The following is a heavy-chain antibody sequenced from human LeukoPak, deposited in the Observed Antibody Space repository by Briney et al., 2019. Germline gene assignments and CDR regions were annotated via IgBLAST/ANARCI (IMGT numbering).Heavy chain of an antibody. D-gene: IGHD6-13*01. V-gene: IGHV3-53*01. Sequence: GGSLRLSCAASGFTFSSNYMSWGREAPGKGLEGVSVIYSGGSTYYADSVKGRFTISRDNSKNTLYLQMNSLRAEDTAVYYCARVTSSSWYYYFDYWGQGTLVTVSS. CDR1: GFTFSSNY. CDR2: IYSGGST. CDR3: ARVTSSSWYYYFDY. J-gene: IGHJ4*02.